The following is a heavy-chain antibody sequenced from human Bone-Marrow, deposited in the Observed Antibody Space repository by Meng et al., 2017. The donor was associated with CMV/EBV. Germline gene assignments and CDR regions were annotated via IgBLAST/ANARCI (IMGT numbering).Heavy chain of an antibody. V-gene: IGHV4-31*03. J-gene: IGHJ6*02. CDR3: ARVARYDFWSGSLYGMDV. CDR2: IYYSGST. CDR1: GGSISRGGYY. D-gene: IGHD3-3*01. Sequence: SETLSLTCTVAGGSISRGGYYWSWIRQHPGKGLEWIGYIYYSGSTYYNPSLKSRVTISVDTSKNQFSLELSSVTAADTAVYYCARVARYDFWSGSLYGMDVWGQGTTVTVSS.